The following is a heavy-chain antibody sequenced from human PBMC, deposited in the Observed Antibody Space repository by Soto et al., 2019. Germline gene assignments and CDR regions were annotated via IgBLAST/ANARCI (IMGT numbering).Heavy chain of an antibody. Sequence: SETLSLTCAVYGGSFSGYIWTWIRQAPGKGLEWIGEINHSGSTSYNPSLKSRVTMSLDTSKKQISLKLTSVTAADTSVYYCARGPEYYYGGSGYVDYWGQGTLVTVSS. J-gene: IGHJ4*02. CDR3: ARGPEYYYGGSGYVDY. CDR2: INHSGST. CDR1: GGSFSGYI. D-gene: IGHD3-22*01. V-gene: IGHV4-34*01.